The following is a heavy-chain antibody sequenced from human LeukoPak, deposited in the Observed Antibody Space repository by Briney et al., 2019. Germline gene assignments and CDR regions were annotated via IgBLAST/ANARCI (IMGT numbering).Heavy chain of an antibody. J-gene: IGHJ3*02. D-gene: IGHD1-1*01. CDR3: ARGGTITAFDI. Sequence: SETLSLTCTVSGGSISSYYWSWIRQPPGKGLEWIGSIYYSGSTYYNPSLKSRVTISVDTSKNQFSLKLSSVTAADTAVYYCARGGTITAFDIWGQGTMVTVSS. CDR2: IYYSGST. V-gene: IGHV4-59*12. CDR1: GGSISSYY.